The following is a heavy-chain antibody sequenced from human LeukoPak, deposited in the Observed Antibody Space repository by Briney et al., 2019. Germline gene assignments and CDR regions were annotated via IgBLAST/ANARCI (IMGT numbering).Heavy chain of an antibody. CDR2: IIPIFGTA. V-gene: IGHV1-69*05. Sequence: SVKVSCKASGGTFSSYATSLVRQAPGQGLEWMGRIIPIFGTANYAQKFQGRVTITTDESTSTAYMELSSLRSEDTAVYYCARGAVPAADGFFDYWGQGTLVTVSS. CDR3: ARGAVPAADGFFDY. D-gene: IGHD2-2*01. CDR1: GGTFSSYA. J-gene: IGHJ4*02.